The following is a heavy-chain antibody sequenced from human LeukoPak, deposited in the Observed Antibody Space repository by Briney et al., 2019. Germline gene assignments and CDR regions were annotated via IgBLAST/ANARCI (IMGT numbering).Heavy chain of an antibody. CDR2: ISAYNGNT. J-gene: IGHJ4*02. CDR1: GYTFTSYG. CDR3: ARDQEAFDY. Sequence: ASVKVSCKASGYTFTSYGISWVRQAPGQGLEWMGWISAYNGNTNYAQKLQGRVTVTRDTSTSTVHMELSGLRSEDTAVYYCARDQEAFDYWGQGTLVTVSS. V-gene: IGHV1-18*01.